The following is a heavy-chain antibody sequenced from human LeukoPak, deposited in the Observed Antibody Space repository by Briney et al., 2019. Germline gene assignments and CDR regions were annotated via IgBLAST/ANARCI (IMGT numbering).Heavy chain of an antibody. J-gene: IGHJ3*02. CDR2: IYYSGST. CDR3: ARVQPDDAFDI. V-gene: IGHV4-59*08. D-gene: IGHD2-2*01. CDR1: GGSINNYY. Sequence: SETLSLTCTVSGGSINNYYWSWIRQPPGKGLEWIGYIYYSGSTNYNPSLKSRVTISVDTSKNQFSLKLSSVTAADTAVYYCARVQPDDAFDIWGQGTMVTVSS.